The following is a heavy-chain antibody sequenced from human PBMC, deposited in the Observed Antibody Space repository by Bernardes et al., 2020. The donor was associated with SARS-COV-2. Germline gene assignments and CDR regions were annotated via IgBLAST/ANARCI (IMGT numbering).Heavy chain of an antibody. Sequence: GGSLRLSCAASGFTFSNAWMTWVRQAPGKGLEWVGRIKSNADGRITDCAAPVKGRFSISRDDSKNMLYLQMNSLKTEDTAVYYCTTLLGYCPGGVCSAYWGQGILVTVSS. CDR1: GFTFSNAW. CDR2: IKSNADGRIT. V-gene: IGHV3-15*01. CDR3: TTLLGYCPGGVCSAY. D-gene: IGHD2-8*02. J-gene: IGHJ4*02.